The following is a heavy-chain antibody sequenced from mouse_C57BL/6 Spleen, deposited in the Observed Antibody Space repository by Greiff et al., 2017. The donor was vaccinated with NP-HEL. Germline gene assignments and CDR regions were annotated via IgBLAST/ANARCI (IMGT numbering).Heavy chain of an antibody. CDR2: ISSGSSTI. D-gene: IGHD4-1*01. J-gene: IGHJ2*01. CDR3: ARSPNWIFDY. Sequence: DVQLQESGGGLVKPGGSLKLSCAASGFTFSDYGMHWVRQAPEKGLEWVAYISSGSSTIYYADTVKGRFTISRDNAKNTLFLQMTSLRSEDTAMYYCARSPNWIFDYWGQGTTLTVSS. V-gene: IGHV5-17*01. CDR1: GFTFSDYG.